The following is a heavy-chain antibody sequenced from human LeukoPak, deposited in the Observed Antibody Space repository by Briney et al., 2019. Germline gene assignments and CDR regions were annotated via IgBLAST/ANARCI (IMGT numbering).Heavy chain of an antibody. D-gene: IGHD3-22*01. CDR1: GFTFSAYA. J-gene: IGHJ4*02. CDR3: ARVAYDSYGHYYHAYFDY. Sequence: PGWSLRLSCAASGFTFSAYAMTWVRQAPGKGLELVSSMSGRDDKTYYTDSAKGRFTISRDNSRNTLYLQMNSLRAEDTALYYCARVAYDSYGHYYHAYFDYWGQGTLVTVSS. CDR2: MSGRDDKT. V-gene: IGHV3-23*01.